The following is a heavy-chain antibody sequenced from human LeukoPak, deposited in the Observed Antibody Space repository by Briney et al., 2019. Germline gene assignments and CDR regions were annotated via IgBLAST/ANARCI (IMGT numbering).Heavy chain of an antibody. V-gene: IGHV4-39*01. Sequence: SETLSLTCTVSGGSISSSSYYWGWIRQPPGKGLEWIGSIYYSGSTYYNPSLKSRVTISVDTSKNQFSLKLSSVTAADTAVYYCARQGSGYYWGKYYFDYWGLGTLVTVSS. CDR3: ARQGSGYYWGKYYFDY. CDR1: GGSISSSSYY. D-gene: IGHD3-22*01. J-gene: IGHJ4*02. CDR2: IYYSGST.